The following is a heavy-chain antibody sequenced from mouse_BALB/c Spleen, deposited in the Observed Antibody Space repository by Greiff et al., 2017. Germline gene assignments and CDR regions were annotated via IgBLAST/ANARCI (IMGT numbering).Heavy chain of an antibody. CDR1: GFSLSTSGMG. D-gene: IGHD1-1*02. V-gene: IGHV8-12*01. J-gene: IGHJ4*01. CDR3: ARAYYGNAMDY. Sequence: ESGPGILQPSQTLSLTCSFSGFSLSTSGMGVSWIRQPSGKGLEWLAHIYWDDDKRYNPSLKSRLTISKDTSSNQVFLKITSVDTADTATYYCARAYYGNAMDYWGQGTSVTVSS. CDR2: IYWDDDK.